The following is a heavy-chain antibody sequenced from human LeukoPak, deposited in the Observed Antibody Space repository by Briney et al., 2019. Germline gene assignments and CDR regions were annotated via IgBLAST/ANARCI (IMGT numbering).Heavy chain of an antibody. CDR2: ISGSGGST. CDR1: GFTFSSYA. V-gene: IGHV3-23*01. Sequence: GGSLRLSCAACGFTFSSYAMSWVRQAPGKGLEWVSAISGSGGSTYYADSVKGRFTISRDNSKNTLYLQMNSLRAEDTAVYYCAKVGEQWLIRRGDAFDIWGQGTVVTVSS. D-gene: IGHD6-19*01. CDR3: AKVGEQWLIRRGDAFDI. J-gene: IGHJ3*02.